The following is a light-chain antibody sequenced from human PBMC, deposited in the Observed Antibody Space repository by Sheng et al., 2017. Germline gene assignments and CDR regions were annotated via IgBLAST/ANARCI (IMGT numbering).Light chain of an antibody. J-gene: IGLJ3*02. CDR2: ITT. CDR1: LQHRGRLW. Sequence: QSVLTQPPSVSGGPRAEGHHLLHWEQLQHRGRLWCTLVPASSRNSPQTSSSIITTISPQGSRDRFSGSKSGTSASLVITGLQAEDEADYYCQSYDSALTGHVMFGGGTRLTVL. V-gene: IGLV1-40*01. CDR3: QSYDSALTGHVM.